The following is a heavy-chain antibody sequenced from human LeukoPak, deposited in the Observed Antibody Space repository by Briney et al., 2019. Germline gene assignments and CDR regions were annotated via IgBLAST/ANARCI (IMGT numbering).Heavy chain of an antibody. CDR1: GFTFSSYT. Sequence: GGSLRLSCAASGFTFSSYTTHWIRQAPGKGLEWVSSISGSNSYIFYADSVKGRFTVSRDNAKDSLYLQMNSLRAEDTAVYYCARALTTLTYEGYWGQGTLVTVSS. J-gene: IGHJ4*02. V-gene: IGHV3-21*01. D-gene: IGHD1-1*01. CDR3: ARALTTLTYEGY. CDR2: ISGSNSYI.